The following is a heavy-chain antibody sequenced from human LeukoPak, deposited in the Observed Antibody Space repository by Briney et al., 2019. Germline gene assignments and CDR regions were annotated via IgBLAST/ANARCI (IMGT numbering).Heavy chain of an antibody. CDR2: ISGSGGST. CDR1: GFTFSGYA. V-gene: IGHV3-23*01. CDR3: AKAPITYYYDSSGYYFDY. D-gene: IGHD3-22*01. Sequence: PGGSLRLSCAASGFTFSGYAMSWVRQAPGKGLEWVSAISGSGGSTYYADSVKGRFTISRDNSKNTLYLQMNSLRAEDTAVYYCAKAPITYYYDSSGYYFDYWGQGTLVTVSS. J-gene: IGHJ4*02.